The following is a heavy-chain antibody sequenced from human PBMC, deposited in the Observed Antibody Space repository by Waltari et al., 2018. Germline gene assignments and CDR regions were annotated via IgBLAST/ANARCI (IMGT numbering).Heavy chain of an antibody. CDR1: GGSISSSSYY. CDR2: IYYSGST. J-gene: IGHJ5*02. D-gene: IGHD2-8*01. CDR3: ARRGYCTNGVCYGWFDP. V-gene: IGHV4-39*01. Sequence: QLQLQESGPGLVKPSETLSLTCTVSGGSISSSSYYWGWIRQPPGKGLEWIGSIYYSGSTSYNPSLKSRVTISVDTSKNQFSLKLSSVTAADTAVYYCARRGYCTNGVCYGWFDPWGQGTLVTVSS.